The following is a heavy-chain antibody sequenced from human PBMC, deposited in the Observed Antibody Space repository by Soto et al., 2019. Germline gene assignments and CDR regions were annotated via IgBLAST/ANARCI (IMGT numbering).Heavy chain of an antibody. CDR2: IIPIFGTA. V-gene: IGHV1-69*13. Sequence: VASVKVSCKVSGGPFSSYAISWVRQAPGQGLEWMGGIIPIFGTANYAQKFQGRVTITADESTSTAYMELSSLRSEDTAVYYCARGPWPIAAAERIPYYFDYWGQGTLVTVSS. D-gene: IGHD6-13*01. CDR1: GGPFSSYA. CDR3: ARGPWPIAAAERIPYYFDY. J-gene: IGHJ4*02.